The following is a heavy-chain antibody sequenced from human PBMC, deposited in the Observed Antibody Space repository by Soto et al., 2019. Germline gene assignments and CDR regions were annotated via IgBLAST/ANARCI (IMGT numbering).Heavy chain of an antibody. D-gene: IGHD2-2*01. CDR2: INPSGGST. CDR1: GYTFTSYY. CDR3: ARDLGCSSTSCHPGDY. J-gene: IGHJ4*02. Sequence: QVQLVQSGAEVKKPGASVKVSCKASGYTFTSYYMHWVRQAPGQGLEWMGIINPSGGSTSYAQKFQGRVTMTRDTSTSTVYMELSSLRSEDTAVYYCARDLGCSSTSCHPGDYWGQGTLVTVSS. V-gene: IGHV1-46*01.